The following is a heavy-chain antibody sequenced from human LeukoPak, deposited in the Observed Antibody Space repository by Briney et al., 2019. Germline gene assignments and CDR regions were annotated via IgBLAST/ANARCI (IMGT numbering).Heavy chain of an antibody. J-gene: IGHJ4*02. D-gene: IGHD6-19*01. V-gene: IGHV3-23*01. CDR1: GFTFSSYA. CDR2: ISGSGGST. Sequence: GGSLRLSCAASGFTFSSYAMSWVRQAPGKGLEWVSAISGSGGSTYYADSVKGRFTISRDNAKNSLSLQMNSLRADDTAVYYCARGGGSGWQPRDYWGQGTLVTVSS. CDR3: ARGGGSGWQPRDY.